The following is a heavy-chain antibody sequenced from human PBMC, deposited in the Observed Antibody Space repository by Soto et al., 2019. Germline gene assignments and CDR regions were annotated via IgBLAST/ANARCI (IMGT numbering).Heavy chain of an antibody. CDR1: GYTLTELS. CDR3: ATDYGSGKDAFDI. J-gene: IGHJ3*02. Sequence: ASVKVSCKVSGYTLTELSMHWVRQAPGKGLEWMGGFDPEDGETIYAQKFQGRVTMTEDTFTDTAYMELSSLRSEDTAVYYCATDYGSGKDAFDIWGQGTMVTVSS. D-gene: IGHD3-10*01. V-gene: IGHV1-24*01. CDR2: FDPEDGET.